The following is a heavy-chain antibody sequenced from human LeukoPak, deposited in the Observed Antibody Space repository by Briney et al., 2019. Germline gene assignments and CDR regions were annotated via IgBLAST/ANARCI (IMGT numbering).Heavy chain of an antibody. CDR3: SAGATTYCGEDCYPSFFFYHGIDV. Sequence: ASVKVSCEASGYTFTGYYMHWVRQAPGQGLEWMGRINPNNGGTNYAQKFQGRVTMTRDTSITTAYMELRSLRSDDTAVYYCSAGATTYCGEDCYPSFFFYHGIDVWGQGTTVTVSS. CDR1: GYTFTGYY. J-gene: IGHJ6*02. D-gene: IGHD2-21*02. CDR2: INPNNGGT. V-gene: IGHV1-2*06.